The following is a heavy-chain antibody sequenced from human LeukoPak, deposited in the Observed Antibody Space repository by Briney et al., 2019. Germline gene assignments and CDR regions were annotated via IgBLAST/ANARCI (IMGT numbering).Heavy chain of an antibody. CDR1: GFTFSSYG. V-gene: IGHV3-33*01. D-gene: IGHD4-17*01. Sequence: PGGSPRLSCSASGFTFSSYGMHWVRQAPGKGLEWVAVIWSDGSNEHYADSVKGRFTISRDNAKNSLYLQMNSLRAEDTALYYCARDYDYGDYPGYWGQGTLVTVSS. CDR2: IWSDGSNE. CDR3: ARDYDYGDYPGY. J-gene: IGHJ4*02.